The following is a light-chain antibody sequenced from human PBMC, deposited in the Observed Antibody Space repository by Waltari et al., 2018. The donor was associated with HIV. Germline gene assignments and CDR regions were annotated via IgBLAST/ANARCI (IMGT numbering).Light chain of an antibody. J-gene: IGKJ1*01. CDR3: QQYYNYPRT. V-gene: IGKV1-8*01. Sequence: AIRMTQSPSSFSASTGDRVTITCRASQDISSYLAWYQQKPGKVPKLLINAASTLQTGFPSRFNGSGSGTDFTLTISCLQSEDFATYYCQQYYNYPRTFGQGTRVEIK. CDR1: QDISSY. CDR2: AAS.